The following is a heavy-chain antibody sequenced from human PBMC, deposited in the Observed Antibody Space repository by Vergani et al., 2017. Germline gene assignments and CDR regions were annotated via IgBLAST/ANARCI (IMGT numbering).Heavy chain of an antibody. J-gene: IGHJ6*03. Sequence: QVQLQESGPGLVKPSETLSLTCTVSGGSISSYYWSWIRQPPGKGLEWIGYIYYSGGTNYNPSLKSRVTISVDTSKNQFSLKRSSVTAADTSVYYCARALRPYYYYMDVWGKGTTVTVSS. CDR3: ARALRPYYYYMDV. V-gene: IGHV4-59*01. CDR2: IYYSGGT. CDR1: GGSISSYY.